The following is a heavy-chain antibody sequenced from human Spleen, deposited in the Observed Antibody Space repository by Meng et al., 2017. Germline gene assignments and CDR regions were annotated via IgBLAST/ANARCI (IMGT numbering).Heavy chain of an antibody. CDR3: AHRGDQWVFDY. D-gene: IGHD1-26*01. J-gene: IGHJ4*02. CDR2: IDWDDDK. Sequence: SGPTLVKPTQTLTLTCTFSGFSLSASGMRVSWIRETPGKALEWLARIDWDDDKLYNTYLEPRLTIAKDTTKSQVVLTMTYMDPEDTGTYYCAHRGDQWVFDYGGQGTLVTVSS. V-gene: IGHV2-70*12. CDR1: GFSLSASGMR.